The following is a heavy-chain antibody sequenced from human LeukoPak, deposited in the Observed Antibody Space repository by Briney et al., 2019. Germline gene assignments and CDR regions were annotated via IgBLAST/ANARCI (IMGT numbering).Heavy chain of an antibody. Sequence: GESLKISCQGSGYSFTSYWIGWVRQMPGKGLEWMGIIYPGDSDTRYSPSFQGQVTISADKSISTAYLQWSSLKASDTAMYYCARIRFLEWLLDAFDIWGQGTMVTVSS. D-gene: IGHD3-3*01. CDR3: ARIRFLEWLLDAFDI. V-gene: IGHV5-51*01. CDR1: GYSFTSYW. J-gene: IGHJ3*02. CDR2: IYPGDSDT.